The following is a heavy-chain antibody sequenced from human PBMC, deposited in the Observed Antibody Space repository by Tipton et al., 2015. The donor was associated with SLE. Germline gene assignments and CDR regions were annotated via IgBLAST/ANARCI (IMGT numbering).Heavy chain of an antibody. CDR3: ARTRGYSYGLFDY. CDR1: GYSISSGYY. J-gene: IGHJ4*02. D-gene: IGHD5-18*01. CDR2: IYHSGST. V-gene: IGHV4-38-2*01. Sequence: TLSLTCAVSGYSISSGYYWGWIRQPPGKGLECIGSIYHSGSTYYNPSLKSRVTIAVDTSKNQFSLKLSSVTAADTAGYYCARTRGYSYGLFDYWGQGTLVTVSA.